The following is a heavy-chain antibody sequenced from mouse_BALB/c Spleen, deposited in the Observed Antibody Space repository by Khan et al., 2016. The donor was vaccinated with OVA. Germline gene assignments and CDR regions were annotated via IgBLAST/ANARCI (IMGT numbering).Heavy chain of an antibody. CDR1: GYTFTSYW. CDR2: TNPTNGRT. V-gene: IGHV1S81*02. Sequence: VQLQESGAELVKAGASVKMSCKAYGYTFTSYWMHWVKQRLGQGLEWFAETNPTNGRTYYNEKFKSKATLTVDKSSSTAYMLLSGPTFEDSAVYYCARIKKIVATYFDYWGQGTTLTVSS. D-gene: IGHD1-1*01. J-gene: IGHJ2*01. CDR3: ARIKKIVATYFDY.